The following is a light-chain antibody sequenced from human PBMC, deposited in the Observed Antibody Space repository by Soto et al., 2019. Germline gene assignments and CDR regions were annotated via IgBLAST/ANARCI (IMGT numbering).Light chain of an antibody. CDR2: EVS. V-gene: IGLV2-8*01. CDR3: SSYAGSNNFV. CDR1: SSDVGGYKY. Sequence: QSALTQPPSASGSPGQSVTISCTGTSSDVGGYKYVSWYQQHPGKAPKLMIYEVSKRPSGVPDRFSGSKSGNTASLTVSGLQAEDEADYYCSSYAGSNNFVFGTGTKPPS. J-gene: IGLJ1*01.